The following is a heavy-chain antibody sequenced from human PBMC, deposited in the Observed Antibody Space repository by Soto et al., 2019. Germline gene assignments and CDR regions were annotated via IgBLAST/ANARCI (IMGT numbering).Heavy chain of an antibody. V-gene: IGHV3-23*01. CDR3: AKDGSSWYPFDY. CDR2: ISGSGGST. J-gene: IGHJ4*02. D-gene: IGHD6-13*01. CDR1: GFTFSSYA. Sequence: GGSLRLSCAASGFTFSSYAMHWVRQAPGKGLEWVSAISGSGGSTDYADSVKGRFTISRDNSKNTLYLQMNSLRAEDTAVYYCAKDGSSWYPFDYWGQGTLVTVSS.